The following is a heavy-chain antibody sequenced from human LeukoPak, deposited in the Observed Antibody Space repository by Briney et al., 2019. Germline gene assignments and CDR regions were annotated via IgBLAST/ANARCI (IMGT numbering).Heavy chain of an antibody. J-gene: IGHJ6*02. Sequence: GGSMRLSCVASGFNFSTYGMHWVRQAPGKGLEWVAVIWSDGIDKYSADSMKGRFTISRDNSKNTVFLQMDSLRDEDTAVYFCARDHRRSLWFGEAPYGMDVWGQGTTVTVSS. V-gene: IGHV3-33*01. CDR2: IWSDGIDK. CDR3: ARDHRRSLWFGEAPYGMDV. CDR1: GFNFSTYG. D-gene: IGHD3-10*01.